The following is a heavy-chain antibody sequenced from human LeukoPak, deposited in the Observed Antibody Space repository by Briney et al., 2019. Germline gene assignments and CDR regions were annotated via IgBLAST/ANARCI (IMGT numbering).Heavy chain of an antibody. CDR2: INPSGGST. J-gene: IGHJ4*02. V-gene: IGHV1-46*01. CDR3: ARDHAQTYYYDSSGYYSY. Sequence: ASVKVSCKASGYTFTSYYIHWVRQAPGQGLEWMGIINPSGGSTSYAQKFQGRVTMTRDTSTSTVYMELSSLRSEDTAVYYCARDHAQTYYYDSSGYYSYWGQGTLVTVSS. CDR1: GYTFTSYY. D-gene: IGHD3-22*01.